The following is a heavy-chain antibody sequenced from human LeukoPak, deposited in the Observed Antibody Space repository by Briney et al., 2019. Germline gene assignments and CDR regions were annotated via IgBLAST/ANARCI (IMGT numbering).Heavy chain of an antibody. CDR1: GGTFSSYA. V-gene: IGHV1-69*13. D-gene: IGHD2/OR15-2a*01. CDR2: IIPIFGTA. CDR3: ARMGPNTYYYYYMDV. J-gene: IGHJ6*03. Sequence: SVKVSCKASGGTFSSYAISWVRQAPGQGLEWMGGIIPIFGTANYAQKFQGRVTITADESTSTAYMELSSLRSEDTAVYYCARMGPNTYYYYYMDVWGKGTTVTISS.